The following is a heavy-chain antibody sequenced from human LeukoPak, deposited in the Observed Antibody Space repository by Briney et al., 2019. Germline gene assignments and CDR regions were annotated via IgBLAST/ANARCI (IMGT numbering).Heavy chain of an antibody. CDR2: IKEDGGEI. Sequence: GGSLRLSCAASGCTFSRYWMSWVRQAPGKGREWVANIKEDGGEIYYVDSVKGRFTISRDNTKNSLFLQMNSLRAEDTAVYYCARDDYYSNADWGQGTLVTVSS. V-gene: IGHV3-7*01. CDR3: ARDDYYSNAD. D-gene: IGHD3-22*01. J-gene: IGHJ4*02. CDR1: GCTFSRYW.